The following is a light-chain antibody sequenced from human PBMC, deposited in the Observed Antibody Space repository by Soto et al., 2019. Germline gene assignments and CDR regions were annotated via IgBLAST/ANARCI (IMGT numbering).Light chain of an antibody. J-gene: IGKJ4*01. CDR1: QVITNF. Sequence: IPMTQSPSSLSASVGDIVTITCRASQVITNFLAWYQQKPGKVPRLLIYSASTLQSGVPSRFSGSGSGTDFTLTISSLQPEDVGTYYCQKYNSAPLTFGGGTKVDIK. CDR2: SAS. CDR3: QKYNSAPLT. V-gene: IGKV1-27*01.